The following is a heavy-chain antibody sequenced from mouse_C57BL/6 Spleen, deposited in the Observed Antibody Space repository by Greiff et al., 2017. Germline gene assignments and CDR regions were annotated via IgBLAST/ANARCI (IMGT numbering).Heavy chain of an antibody. Sequence: EVHLVASEGGLVQPGSSMKLSCTASGFTFSDYYMAWVRQVPEKGLEWVANINYDGSSTYYLDSLKSRFIISRDNAKNILYLQMSSLKSEDTATYYCARGEELGRGFAYWGQGTLVTVSA. D-gene: IGHD4-1*01. CDR1: GFTFSDYY. J-gene: IGHJ3*01. CDR3: ARGEELGRGFAY. V-gene: IGHV5-16*01. CDR2: INYDGSST.